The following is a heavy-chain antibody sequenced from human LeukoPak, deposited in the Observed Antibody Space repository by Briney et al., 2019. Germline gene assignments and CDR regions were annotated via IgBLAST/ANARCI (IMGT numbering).Heavy chain of an antibody. CDR1: GFTFSSYW. Sequence: PGGSLRLSCAASGFTFSSYWMTWVRQAPGKGLGWVANIKQDGSEKYYVDSVKGRFTISRDNAKNSLYLQVNSLRAEDTAVYYCAAVYGGNSYPDYWGQGTLVTVSS. V-gene: IGHV3-7*01. CDR3: AAVYGGNSYPDY. CDR2: IKQDGSEK. D-gene: IGHD4-23*01. J-gene: IGHJ4*02.